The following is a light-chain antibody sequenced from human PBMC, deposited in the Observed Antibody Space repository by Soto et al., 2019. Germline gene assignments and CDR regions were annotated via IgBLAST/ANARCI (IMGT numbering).Light chain of an antibody. Sequence: EIVLTQSPGTLSLSPGERATLSCRASQSVSSSYLAWYRQKPGQAPRLLIYDASNRATGIPARFSGSGSGTDFTLTISSLEPEDFAVYYCQQRSSWPPVTFGQGTRLEIK. CDR2: DAS. CDR3: QQRSSWPPVT. J-gene: IGKJ5*01. V-gene: IGKV3D-20*02. CDR1: QSVSSSY.